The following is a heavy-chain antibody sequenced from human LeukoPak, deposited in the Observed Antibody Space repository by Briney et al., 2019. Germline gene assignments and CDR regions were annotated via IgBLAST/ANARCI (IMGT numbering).Heavy chain of an antibody. V-gene: IGHV3-21*01. CDR1: GFTFSSYS. CDR3: AREGRRLRFRCCDL. D-gene: IGHD5-12*01. J-gene: IGHJ2*01. CDR2: ISSSSSYI. Sequence: GGSLRLSCAASGFTFSSYSMNWVRKAPGKGQGWVSSISSSSSYIYYSDSVKGRFTISIDNAKNSLYLQMNSLRAEDTAVYYCAREGRRLRFRCCDLWGRGTLVTVSS.